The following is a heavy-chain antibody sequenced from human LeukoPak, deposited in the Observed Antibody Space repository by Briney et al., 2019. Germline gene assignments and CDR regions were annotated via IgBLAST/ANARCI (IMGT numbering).Heavy chain of an antibody. V-gene: IGHV3-21*01. CDR2: ISSTSKYI. CDR1: GFAFSDDS. Sequence: PGGSLRLSCVASGFAFSDDSMNWVRQPPGKGLEWVSSISSTSKYIYYADSVKGRFTISRDNAKNSLFLQMNSLRAEDTAVYYCARAPTDDYGDYSFDYWGQGTLVTVSS. CDR3: ARAPTDDYGDYSFDY. J-gene: IGHJ4*02. D-gene: IGHD4-17*01.